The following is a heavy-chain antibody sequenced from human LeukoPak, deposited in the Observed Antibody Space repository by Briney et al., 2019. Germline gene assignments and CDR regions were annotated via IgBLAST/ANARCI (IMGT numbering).Heavy chain of an antibody. Sequence: PSETLSLTCTVSGGSISSYYWSWIRQPPGKGLEWIGYIYYSGSTNYNPSLKSRVTISVDTSKNQFSLELSSVTAADTAVYYCAREIAVAGIYFDCWGQGTLVTVSS. CDR1: GGSISSYY. D-gene: IGHD6-19*01. V-gene: IGHV4-59*12. CDR3: AREIAVAGIYFDC. CDR2: IYYSGST. J-gene: IGHJ4*02.